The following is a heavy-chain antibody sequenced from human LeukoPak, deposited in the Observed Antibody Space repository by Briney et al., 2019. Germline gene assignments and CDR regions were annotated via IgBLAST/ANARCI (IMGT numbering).Heavy chain of an antibody. Sequence: SETLSLTCTVSGGSISSYYWSWIRQPPGKGLEWIGYIYYSGSTNYNPSLKSRVTISVDTSKNQFSLKLSSVTAADTAVYYCARHGLDVVVPAAIYMDVWGKGTTVTVSS. J-gene: IGHJ6*03. CDR1: GGSISSYY. CDR2: IYYSGST. V-gene: IGHV4-59*01. CDR3: ARHGLDVVVPAAIYMDV. D-gene: IGHD2-2*01.